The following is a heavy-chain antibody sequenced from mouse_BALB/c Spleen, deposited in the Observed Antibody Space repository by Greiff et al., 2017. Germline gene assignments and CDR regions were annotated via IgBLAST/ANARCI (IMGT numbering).Heavy chain of an antibody. D-gene: IGHD2-4*01. V-gene: IGHV3-6*02. CDR3: ARGYYDYAMDY. Sequence: VQLQQSGPGFVKPSQSLSLTCSVTGYSITSGYYWYCIRQFPGNKLEWMGYISYDGSNNYNPSLKNRISITRDTSKNQFFLKLNSVTTEDTATYYCARGYYDYAMDYWGQGTSVTVSS. CDR2: ISYDGSN. J-gene: IGHJ4*01. CDR1: GYSITSGYY.